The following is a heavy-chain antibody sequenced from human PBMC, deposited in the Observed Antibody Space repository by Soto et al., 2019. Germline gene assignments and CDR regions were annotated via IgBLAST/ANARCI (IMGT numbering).Heavy chain of an antibody. V-gene: IGHV2-5*02. CDR3: VHRRPWSSNWNSGWFDP. CDR2: IYWDDDK. Sequence: QITLKESGPTRVKPTQTLALTCNFSGFSISTSGVGVGWIRQSPGKALEWLAVIYWDDDKCYNPSLRSRITISKDTSKNEVVLLMTNMDPVDTGTYYCVHRRPWSSNWNSGWFDPWGQGTLVTVSS. D-gene: IGHD1-1*01. J-gene: IGHJ5*02. CDR1: GFSISTSGVG.